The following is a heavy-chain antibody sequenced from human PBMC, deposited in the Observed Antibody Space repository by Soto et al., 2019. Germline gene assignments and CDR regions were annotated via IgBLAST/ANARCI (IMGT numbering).Heavy chain of an antibody. D-gene: IGHD3-10*01. V-gene: IGHV4-4*02. CDR1: GGSISSSNW. Sequence: SETLSLTCAVSGGSISSSNWWSWVRQPPGKGLEWIGEIYHSGSTNYNPSLKSRVTISVDKSKNQFSLKLSSVTAADTAVYYCARDSGLLWFGDDAFDIWGQGTMVTVSS. CDR2: IYHSGST. CDR3: ARDSGLLWFGDDAFDI. J-gene: IGHJ3*02.